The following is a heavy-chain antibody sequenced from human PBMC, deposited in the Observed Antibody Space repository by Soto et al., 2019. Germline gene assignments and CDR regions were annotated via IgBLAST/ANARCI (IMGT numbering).Heavy chain of an antibody. D-gene: IGHD3-22*01. CDR3: ARTMGDDYYDSSGYSMYYFDY. CDR1: GGTFSSYA. Sequence: ASVKVSCKASGGTFSSYAISWVRQAPGQGLEWMGGIIPIFGTANYAQKFQGRVTITADESTSTAYMELSSLRSEDTAVYYCARTMGDDYYDSSGYSMYYFDYWGQGTLVTVS. CDR2: IIPIFGTA. J-gene: IGHJ4*02. V-gene: IGHV1-69*13.